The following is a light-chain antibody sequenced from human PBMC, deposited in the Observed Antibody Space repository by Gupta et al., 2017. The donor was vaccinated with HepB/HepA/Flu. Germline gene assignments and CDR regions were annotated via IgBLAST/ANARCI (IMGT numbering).Light chain of an antibody. CDR2: LNSDGSH. CDR3: QTWGSGIWV. J-gene: IGLJ3*02. CDR1: SGHSTYA. Sequence: QLVLTQSPSASASLGASVKLTRTLSSGHSTYAIAWHQQQPEKGPRFLMKLNSDGSHNKGDGIPDRFSGSSSGTERYLTISSLQSEDEADYYCQTWGSGIWVFGGGTKLTVL. V-gene: IGLV4-69*01.